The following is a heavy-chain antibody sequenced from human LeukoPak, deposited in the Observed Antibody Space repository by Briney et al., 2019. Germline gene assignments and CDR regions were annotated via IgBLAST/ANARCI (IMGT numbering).Heavy chain of an antibody. D-gene: IGHD2-2*01. CDR1: GFIFSNYA. J-gene: IGHJ3*02. V-gene: IGHV3-23*01. CDR3: ALRGDIVVVPAAMGAFDI. Sequence: GGSLRLSCAASGFIFSNYAMNWVRQAPGKGLEWVSFISDSGVSTYHADSVKGRFTISRDNSKNTLYLQMNSLRAEDTAVYYCALRGDIVVVPAAMGAFDIWGQGTMVTVS. CDR2: ISDSGVST.